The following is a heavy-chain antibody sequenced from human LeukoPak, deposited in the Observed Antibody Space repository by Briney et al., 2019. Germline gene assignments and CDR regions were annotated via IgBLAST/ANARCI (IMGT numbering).Heavy chain of an antibody. V-gene: IGHV3-23*01. D-gene: IGHD6-19*01. CDR1: GFTFRSYA. J-gene: IGHJ4*02. CDR3: AKELSGWYNY. CDR2: VSGSGGRT. Sequence: GVSVSLPYAACGFTFRSYAMIWVRQAPARGLEWVSAVSGSGGRTYYAAFVKGRFNIFRDNSKNTLYLQMNSLGAEDTAVYYCAKELSGWYNYWGQGTLVTVSS.